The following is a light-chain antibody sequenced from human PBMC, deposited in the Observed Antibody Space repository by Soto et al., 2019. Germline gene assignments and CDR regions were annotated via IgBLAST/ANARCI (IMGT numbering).Light chain of an antibody. V-gene: IGLV9-49*01. Sequence: QLVLTQPPSASASLGASVTLTCTLSSGYNDYKVDWYQQRPGKGPRFVMRVGTGGIVGSKGDGIPDRFSVLGSGLNRYLTIKNIQEEDEGDYHCGADHGSGRNFVVVFGGGTKVTVL. CDR2: VGTGGIVG. CDR1: SGYNDYK. J-gene: IGLJ2*01. CDR3: GADHGSGRNFVVV.